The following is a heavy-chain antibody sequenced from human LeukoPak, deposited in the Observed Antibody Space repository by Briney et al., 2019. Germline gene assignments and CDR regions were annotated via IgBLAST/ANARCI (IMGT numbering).Heavy chain of an antibody. Sequence: ASVKVSCKASGYTFTSYGISWVRQAPGQGLEWMGWISAYNGNTNYAQKLQGRVTMTTDTSTSTAYMELSSLRSEDTAVYYCARYYYDSSGYYSDYYYYMDVWGKGTTVTVSS. CDR1: GYTFTSYG. D-gene: IGHD3-22*01. CDR3: ARYYYDSSGYYSDYYYYMDV. CDR2: ISAYNGNT. J-gene: IGHJ6*03. V-gene: IGHV1-18*01.